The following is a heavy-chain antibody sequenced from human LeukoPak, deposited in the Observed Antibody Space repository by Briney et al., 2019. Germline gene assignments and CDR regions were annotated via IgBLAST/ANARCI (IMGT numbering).Heavy chain of an antibody. CDR3: ARVGYSGYEVYGDYEEYYYYYGMDV. CDR2: INVYNGNT. D-gene: IGHD5-12*01. CDR1: GYTFTSYG. Sequence: GASVKVSCKASGYTFTSYGISWVRQAPGQGLEWMGWINVYNGNTNYAQKLQGRVTMTTDTSTSTAYMELRSLRSDDTAVYYCARVGYSGYEVYGDYEEYYYYYGMDVWGQGTTVTVSS. V-gene: IGHV1-18*01. J-gene: IGHJ6*02.